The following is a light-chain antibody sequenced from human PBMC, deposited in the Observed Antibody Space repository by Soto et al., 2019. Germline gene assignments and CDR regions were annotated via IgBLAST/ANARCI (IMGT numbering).Light chain of an antibody. J-gene: IGLJ3*02. CDR2: EVT. V-gene: IGLV2-23*02. CDR1: SSDVGSYNL. Sequence: QSALTQPASVSGSPGQSITISCTGTSSDVGSYNLVSWYQQHPGKAPKLMIYEVTKRPSGVPNRFSGSKSGNTASLTISGLQAEDVADYYCCSYAGMTTFVVFGGGTKLTVL. CDR3: CSYAGMTTFVV.